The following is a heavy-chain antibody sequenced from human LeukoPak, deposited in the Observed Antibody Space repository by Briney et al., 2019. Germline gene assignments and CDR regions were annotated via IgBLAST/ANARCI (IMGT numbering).Heavy chain of an antibody. CDR1: GFTFSSYS. D-gene: IGHD3-9*01. CDR3: ARSRYYDILTGRDAFDI. CDR2: ISSSSSYI. Sequence: PGGSLRLSCAASGFTFSSYSMNWVRQAPGKGLEWVSSISSSSSYICYADSVKGRFTTSRDNAKNSLYLQMNSLRAEDTAVYYCARSRYYDILTGRDAFDIWGQGTMVTVSS. J-gene: IGHJ3*02. V-gene: IGHV3-21*01.